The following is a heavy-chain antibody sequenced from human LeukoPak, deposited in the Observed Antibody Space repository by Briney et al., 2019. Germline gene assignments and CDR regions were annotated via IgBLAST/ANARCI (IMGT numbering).Heavy chain of an antibody. D-gene: IGHD6-13*01. CDR3: ASGPRSIAAAGNWFDP. J-gene: IGHJ5*02. V-gene: IGHV4-34*01. CDR1: GGSFSGYY. CDR2: INHSGST. Sequence: SETLSLTCAVYGGSFSGYYWSWIRQPPGKGLEWIGEINHSGSTNYNPSLKSRVTISVDTSKNQFSLKLSSATAADTAVYYCASGPRSIAAAGNWFDPWGQGTLVTVSS.